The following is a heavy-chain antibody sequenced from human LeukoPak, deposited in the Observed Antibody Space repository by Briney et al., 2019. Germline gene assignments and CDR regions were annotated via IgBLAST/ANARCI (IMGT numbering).Heavy chain of an antibody. J-gene: IGHJ6*03. Sequence: SVKVSCKASGGTFSSYAISWVRQAPGQGLEWMGGVIPIFGTANYAQKFQGRVTITADESTSTAYMELSSLRSEDTAVYYCARAPIITGTRWDYYYYMDVWGKGTTVTVSS. CDR3: ARAPIITGTRWDYYYYMDV. V-gene: IGHV1-69*13. CDR1: GGTFSSYA. D-gene: IGHD1-20*01. CDR2: VIPIFGTA.